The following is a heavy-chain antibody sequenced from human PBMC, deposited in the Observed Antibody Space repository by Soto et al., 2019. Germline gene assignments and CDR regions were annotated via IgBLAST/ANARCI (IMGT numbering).Heavy chain of an antibody. CDR3: ARGPLVRGVLYYYYGMDV. Sequence: SVKVSCKGSGGTFSSYAISWLRQAAGQGLEWMGGIIPIFGTANYAQKFQGRVTITADESTSTAYMELSSLRSEDTAVYYCARGPLVRGVLYYYYGMDVWGQGATVTVSS. J-gene: IGHJ6*02. V-gene: IGHV1-69*13. CDR2: IIPIFGTA. D-gene: IGHD3-10*01. CDR1: GGTFSSYA.